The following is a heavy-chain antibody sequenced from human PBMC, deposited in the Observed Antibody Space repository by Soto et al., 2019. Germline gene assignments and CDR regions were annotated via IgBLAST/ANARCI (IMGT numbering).Heavy chain of an antibody. CDR2: IRSKPNNYAT. Sequence: EVQLVESGGGLVQPGGSLKLSCAASGFTFSGSAMHWVRQASGKGLEWVGRIRSKPNNYATAYGASVKGRFTISRDDSKNTAYLQMNSLITEDTAVYYCSRQASDFWSGKPQYYMDVWGKGTTVTVSS. D-gene: IGHD3-3*01. CDR1: GFTFSGSA. J-gene: IGHJ6*03. V-gene: IGHV3-73*01. CDR3: SRQASDFWSGKPQYYMDV.